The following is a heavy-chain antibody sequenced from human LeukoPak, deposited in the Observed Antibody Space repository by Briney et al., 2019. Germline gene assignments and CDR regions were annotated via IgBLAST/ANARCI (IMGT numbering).Heavy chain of an antibody. CDR2: INSDGRST. CDR1: GFTFSNYW. CDR3: TRGFSAVFANFFDY. D-gene: IGHD3-3*01. Sequence: PGGSLRLSCAASGFTFSNYWMHWVRQAPGKGPVWVSRINSDGRSTTYADSVKGRFTISRDNAKNTLYLQMNSLRAEDTAMFYCTRGFSAVFANFFDYWGQGTLVTVSS. V-gene: IGHV3-74*01. J-gene: IGHJ4*02.